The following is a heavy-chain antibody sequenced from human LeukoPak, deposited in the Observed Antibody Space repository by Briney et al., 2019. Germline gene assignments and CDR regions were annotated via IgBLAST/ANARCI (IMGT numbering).Heavy chain of an antibody. V-gene: IGHV3-20*04. CDR3: ARSRSGYYEDY. D-gene: IGHD3-22*01. CDR2: INWNGGRT. Sequence: GGSLRLSCTASGFTFEDHGMSWVRQGPGRGLEWVCGINWNGGRTGYVDSVKGRFTISRDNAKNSLSLQVNSLSAEDTAVYYCARSRSGYYEDYWGQGTLVTVSS. CDR1: GFTFEDHG. J-gene: IGHJ4*02.